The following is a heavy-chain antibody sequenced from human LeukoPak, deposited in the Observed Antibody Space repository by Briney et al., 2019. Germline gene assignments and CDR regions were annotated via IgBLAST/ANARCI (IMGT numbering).Heavy chain of an antibody. V-gene: IGHV3-48*04. CDR1: GFTFSSYS. Sequence: PGGSLRLSCAASGFTFSSYSMNWVRQAPGKGLEWISYISSSGTTIYHADSVKGRFTTSRDNALDSMYLQMNSLRVEDTAVYYCARDLRPLRGTACYWGQGTLVTVSS. D-gene: IGHD3-10*01. J-gene: IGHJ4*02. CDR2: ISSSGTTI. CDR3: ARDLRPLRGTACY.